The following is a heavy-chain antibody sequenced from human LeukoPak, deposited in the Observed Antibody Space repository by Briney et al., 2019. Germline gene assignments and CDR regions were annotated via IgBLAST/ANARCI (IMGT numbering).Heavy chain of an antibody. CDR1: GFSVSNNF. D-gene: IGHD2-2*02. CDR2: IYSGGSA. Sequence: GGSLRLSCAASGFSVSNNFMSWVRQASGKGLEWVSVIYSGGSAHYADSVKGRFTISRDNAKNSLYLQMNSLRAEDTAVYYCARDPRFGHCSSTSCYTEVGHWGQGTLVTVSS. CDR3: ARDPRFGHCSSTSCYTEVGH. V-gene: IGHV3-66*01. J-gene: IGHJ4*02.